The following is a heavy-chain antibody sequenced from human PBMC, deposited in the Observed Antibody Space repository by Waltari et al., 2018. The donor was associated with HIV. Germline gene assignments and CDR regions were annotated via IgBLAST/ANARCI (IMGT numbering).Heavy chain of an antibody. CDR2: IRNDENTK. Sequence: QGQLVESGGGVVQPGGSLRLSCAASGFSFSISGMHWVRQVLGKGVGWVTFIRNDENTKDYADSVKGRFTISRDNSKNTLYLQMSSLRAEDTAVYYCAKELRSGYSYYYYGMDVWGQGTTVTVSS. D-gene: IGHD2-15*01. V-gene: IGHV3-30*02. J-gene: IGHJ6*02. CDR3: AKELRSGYSYYYYGMDV. CDR1: GFSFSISG.